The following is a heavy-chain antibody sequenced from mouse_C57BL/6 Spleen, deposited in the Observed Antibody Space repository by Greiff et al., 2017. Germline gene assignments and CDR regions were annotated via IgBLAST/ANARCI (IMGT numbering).Heavy chain of an antibody. Sequence: VQLQQSGPELVKPGASVKISCKASGYAFSSSWMNWVKQRPGKGLEWIGRIYPGDGDNNYNGKFKGKATLTADKSSSTAYLQLSSLPSEDSAVYFCASSHITAVVAPAYWGHVTLVTVSA. CDR1: GYAFSSSW. J-gene: IGHJ3*01. V-gene: IGHV1-82*01. CDR3: ASSHITAVVAPAY. CDR2: IYPGDGDN. D-gene: IGHD1-1*01.